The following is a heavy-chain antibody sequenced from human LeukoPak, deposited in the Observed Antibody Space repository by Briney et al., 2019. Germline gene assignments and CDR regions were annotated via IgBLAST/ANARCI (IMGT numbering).Heavy chain of an antibody. CDR1: GGSFSGYY. J-gene: IGHJ5*02. Sequence: SETLSLTCAVYGGSFSGYYGSWIRQPPGKGLEWIGEINHSGGTNYNPSLKSRVTISVDTSKNQFSLKLSSVTAADTAVYYCARVFGVQLWLNWFDPWGQGTLVTVSS. CDR2: INHSGGT. V-gene: IGHV4-34*01. CDR3: ARVFGVQLWLNWFDP. D-gene: IGHD5-18*01.